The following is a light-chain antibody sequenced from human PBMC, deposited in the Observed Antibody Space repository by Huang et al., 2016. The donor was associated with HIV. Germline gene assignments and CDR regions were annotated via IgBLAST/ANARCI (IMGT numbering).Light chain of an antibody. CDR2: AAS. CDR1: QDIKNY. J-gene: IGKJ1*01. Sequence: DIQMTQYPSSLSASVGDRVTITCRSSQDIKNYLAWYQQKAGQVPKLLIYAASSLQSGGPSRCSGRGSGTDFTLSIISLQPEDVAIYYCQRYDSVPRTFGQGTKVDIK. V-gene: IGKV1-27*01. CDR3: QRYDSVPRT.